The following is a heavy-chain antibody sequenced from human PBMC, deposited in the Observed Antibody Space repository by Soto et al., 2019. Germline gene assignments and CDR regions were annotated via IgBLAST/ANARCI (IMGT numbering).Heavy chain of an antibody. V-gene: IGHV4-31*06. Sequence: QVQLQESGPGLVKPSQTLSLNCSVSGGSISSGSFYCSWIRQHPGKGLEWIGYIFYSGYTPYNPSLKSRVTMSVDTSKNQCSLKLNSVTAADTAVYYCTAHAEGTAYWGQGTLVTVTS. CDR1: GGSISSGSFY. CDR2: IFYSGYT. J-gene: IGHJ4*02. D-gene: IGHD5-18*01. CDR3: TAHAEGTAY.